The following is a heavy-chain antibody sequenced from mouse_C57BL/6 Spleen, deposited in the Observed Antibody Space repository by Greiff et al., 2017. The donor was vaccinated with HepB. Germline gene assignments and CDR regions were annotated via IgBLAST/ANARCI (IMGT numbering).Heavy chain of an antibody. D-gene: IGHD2-5*01. CDR1: GFNIKDDY. CDR3: TSYYSNSFDY. J-gene: IGHJ2*01. Sequence: EVQLQQSGAELVRPGASVKLSCTASGFNIKDDYMHWVKQRPEQGLEWIGWIDPENGDTEYASKFQGKATITAHTSSNTAYLQLSSLTSEDTAVYYCTSYYSNSFDYWGQGTTLTVSS. CDR2: IDPENGDT. V-gene: IGHV14-4*01.